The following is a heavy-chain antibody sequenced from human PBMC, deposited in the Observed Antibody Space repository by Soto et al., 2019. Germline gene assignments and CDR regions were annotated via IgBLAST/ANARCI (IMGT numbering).Heavy chain of an antibody. D-gene: IGHD4-17*01. V-gene: IGHV3-23*01. CDR2: ISGSGGST. CDR3: AKGSATTVVTLVY. Sequence: GGSLRLSCAASGFTFSSYAMSWVRQAPGKGLEWVSAISGSGGSTHYADSVKGRFAISRDNSKNTLYLQMNSLRAEDTAVYYCAKGSATTVVTLVYWGQGTLVTVSS. J-gene: IGHJ4*02. CDR1: GFTFSSYA.